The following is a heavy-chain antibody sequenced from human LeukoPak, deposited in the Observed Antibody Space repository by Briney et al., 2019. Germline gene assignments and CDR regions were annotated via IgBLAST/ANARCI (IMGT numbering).Heavy chain of an antibody. CDR2: IWYDGSNK. Sequence: GGSLRLSCAASGFTFSSYGMHWVRQAPGKGLEWVAVIWYDGSNKYYADSVKGRFTISRDNSKNTLYLQMNSLRAEDTAVYYCAKDVDDYSNYIDAFDIWGQGTMVTVSS. J-gene: IGHJ3*02. CDR3: AKDVDDYSNYIDAFDI. CDR1: GFTFSSYG. D-gene: IGHD4-11*01. V-gene: IGHV3-30*02.